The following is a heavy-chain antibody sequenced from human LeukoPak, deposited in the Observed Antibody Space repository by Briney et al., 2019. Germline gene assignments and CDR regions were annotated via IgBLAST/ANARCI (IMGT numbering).Heavy chain of an antibody. CDR1: GYTFTSYY. Sequence: ASVKVSCKASGYTFTSYYMHWVRQAPGQGLEWMGIINPSGGSTSYAQKFQGRVTMTRDTSTSTVYMELSSLRSEDTAVYYCARDPELGYCSSTSCYKVGNWFDLWGQGTLVTVSS. D-gene: IGHD2-2*02. V-gene: IGHV1-46*01. CDR2: INPSGGST. CDR3: ARDPELGYCSSTSCYKVGNWFDL. J-gene: IGHJ5*02.